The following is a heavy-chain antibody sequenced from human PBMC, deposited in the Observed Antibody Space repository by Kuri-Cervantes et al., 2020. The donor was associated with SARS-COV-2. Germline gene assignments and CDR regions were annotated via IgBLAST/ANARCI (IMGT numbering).Heavy chain of an antibody. Sequence: SETLSLTCTVSGGPISSHYWAWIRQPPGKGLEWMGHLHYRETTYYNPSLKSRATISVDTSKNQFSLKLNSVTAADTAVYSCARWPPGSYRPHDAFDVWGQGTMVTVSS. D-gene: IGHD1-26*01. CDR3: ARWPPGSYRPHDAFDV. J-gene: IGHJ3*01. CDR2: LHYRETT. CDR1: GGPISSHY. V-gene: IGHV4-59*04.